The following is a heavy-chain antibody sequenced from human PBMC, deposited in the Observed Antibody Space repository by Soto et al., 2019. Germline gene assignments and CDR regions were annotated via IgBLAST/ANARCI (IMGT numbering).Heavy chain of an antibody. CDR1: CLLAKDNYL. J-gene: IGHJ6*02. CDR2: TFYSGNT. D-gene: IGHD6-6*01. V-gene: IGHV4-39*01. CDR3: ARHRLWSSSSGPFGMDV. Sequence: QPPEVGPRLVEPSGDLSLSCPCFWCLLAKDNYLLGLVPQPPRKGPGGIATTFYSGNTYYNPSLKSRVTVSVDTSNNQFSLKLSSVTAADSAMYFCARHRLWSSSSGPFGMDVWGQGTTVTVSS.